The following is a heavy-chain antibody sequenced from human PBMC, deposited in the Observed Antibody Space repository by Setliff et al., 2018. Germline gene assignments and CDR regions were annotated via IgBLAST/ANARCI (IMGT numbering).Heavy chain of an antibody. D-gene: IGHD3-10*01. Sequence: GGSLRLSCAASGFVFGTYGMHWVRQAPGKGLDWVASVRFDGSYKVYADSVKGRFTIPRDNSENTLFLQMTSLRPEDTGVYYCVKVKKPLIRGSGFDYWGRGTLVTVSS. CDR3: VKVKKPLIRGSGFDY. V-gene: IGHV3-30*02. J-gene: IGHJ4*02. CDR1: GFVFGTYG. CDR2: VRFDGSYK.